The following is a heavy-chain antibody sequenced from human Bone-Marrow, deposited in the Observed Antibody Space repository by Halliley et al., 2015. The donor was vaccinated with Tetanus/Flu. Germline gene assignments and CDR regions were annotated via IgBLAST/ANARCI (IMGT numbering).Heavy chain of an antibody. Sequence: TLSLTCTVSGGSISRSNYYWGWIRQPPGKGLEWIGSIYYSGSTNYNPSLKSRVTISVDTSKNQFSLRLSSVTAADTAVYYCANRPVSYDTSRQNDFWGQGTLVTVSS. CDR2: IYYSGST. J-gene: IGHJ4*02. CDR3: ANRPVSYDTSRQNDF. CDR1: GGSISRSNYY. D-gene: IGHD3-22*01. V-gene: IGHV4-39*01.